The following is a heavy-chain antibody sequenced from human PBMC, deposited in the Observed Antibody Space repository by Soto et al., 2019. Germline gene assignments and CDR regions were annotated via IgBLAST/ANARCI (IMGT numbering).Heavy chain of an antibody. CDR1: GFTFSSYW. Sequence: GGSLRLSCAASGFTFSSYWMSWVRQAPGKGLEWVANIKQDGSEKYYVDSVKGRFTISRDNTKNSLYLQMNSLRAEATAVYYCARDSHQRVSIFGVETYYYYYGMDVWGQGTTVTVSS. CDR3: ARDSHQRVSIFGVETYYYYYGMDV. D-gene: IGHD3-3*01. CDR2: IKQDGSEK. J-gene: IGHJ6*02. V-gene: IGHV3-7*05.